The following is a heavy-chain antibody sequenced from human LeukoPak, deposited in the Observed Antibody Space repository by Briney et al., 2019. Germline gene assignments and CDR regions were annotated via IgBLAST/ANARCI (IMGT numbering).Heavy chain of an antibody. CDR2: IKQDGSEK. D-gene: IGHD1-1*01. CDR1: EFTFFTYW. V-gene: IGHV3-7*03. CDR3: AKATGTLGN. J-gene: IGHJ4*02. Sequence: GGSLRLSCAAYEFTFFTYWMSWVRQAPGKGLEWVANIKQDGSEKYYVDSVKGRFTISRDNAKNSLYLQMNSLTAEDTAIYYCAKATGTLGNWGQGTLVTVSS.